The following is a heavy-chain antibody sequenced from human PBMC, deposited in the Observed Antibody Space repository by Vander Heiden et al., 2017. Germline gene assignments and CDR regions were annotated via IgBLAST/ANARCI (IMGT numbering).Heavy chain of an antibody. CDR3: ARHKGGLSTVYYFDY. D-gene: IGHD4-17*01. J-gene: IGHJ4*02. Sequence: QLQLQESGPGLVKPSETLSLTCTVSGGSISISSYYWGWIRQPPGKGLEWIGSIYYSGSTYYNPSLKSRVTISVDTSKNQFSLKLSSVTAADTAVYYCARHKGGLSTVYYFDYWGQGTLVTVSS. CDR1: GGSISISSYY. CDR2: IYYSGST. V-gene: IGHV4-39*01.